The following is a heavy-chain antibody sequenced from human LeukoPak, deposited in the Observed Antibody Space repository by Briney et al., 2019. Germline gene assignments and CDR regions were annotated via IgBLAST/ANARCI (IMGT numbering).Heavy chain of an antibody. J-gene: IGHJ4*02. Sequence: ASVKVSCKASGYTFTGYYMHWVRQAPGQGLEWMGWINPNSGGTNYAQKFQGRVTMTRDTSISTAYMELSRLRSDDTAVYYCAKIYGSGSYYFDYWGQGTLVTVSS. CDR2: INPNSGGT. CDR3: AKIYGSGSYYFDY. CDR1: GYTFTGYY. V-gene: IGHV1-2*02. D-gene: IGHD3-10*01.